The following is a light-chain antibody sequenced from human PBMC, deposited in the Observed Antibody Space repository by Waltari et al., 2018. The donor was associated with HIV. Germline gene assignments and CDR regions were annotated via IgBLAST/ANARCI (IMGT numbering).Light chain of an antibody. CDR2: EVS. Sequence: IVMTQTPLSLSVTPGLPASSSCKPRQSILHRDGQTYLYWYVQKPGQAPQLLINEVSDPFSGVPDRFSGGGSGTDFSLKISRVEADDSGIYYCMQSKELPLTFGGGTRVEIK. CDR3: MQSKELPLT. CDR1: QSILHRDGQTY. J-gene: IGKJ4*01. V-gene: IGKV2D-29*01.